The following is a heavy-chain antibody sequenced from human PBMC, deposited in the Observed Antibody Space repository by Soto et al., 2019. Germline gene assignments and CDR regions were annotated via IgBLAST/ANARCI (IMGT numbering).Heavy chain of an antibody. CDR1: GYTFTGYY. CDR2: INPNSGGT. Sequence: ASVKVSCKASGYTFTGYYMHWVRQAPGQGLEWMGWINPNSGGTNYAQKFQGWVTMTRDTSISTAYMELSRLRSDDTAVYYCARGGSIVVVPAADYGMDVWGQGXTVTVSS. D-gene: IGHD2-2*01. V-gene: IGHV1-2*04. CDR3: ARGGSIVVVPAADYGMDV. J-gene: IGHJ6*02.